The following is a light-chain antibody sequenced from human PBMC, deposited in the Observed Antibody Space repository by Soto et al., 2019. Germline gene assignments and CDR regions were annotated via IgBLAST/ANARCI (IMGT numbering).Light chain of an antibody. V-gene: IGLV1-44*01. Sequence: QSVLTQPPSASGTPGQRVTISCSGSSSKFGSHTINWYQQLPGTAPKLLIYNNNRRPSGVPERFSGSKSGTSASLAISGLQSEDEADYYCAAWDDILNGSYVFGTGTKVTVL. CDR2: NNN. J-gene: IGLJ1*01. CDR3: AAWDDILNGSYV. CDR1: SSKFGSHT.